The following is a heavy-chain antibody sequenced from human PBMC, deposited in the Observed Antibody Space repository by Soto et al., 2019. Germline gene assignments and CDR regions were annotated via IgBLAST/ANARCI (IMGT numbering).Heavy chain of an antibody. CDR3: ARDSSSWYIWFDP. V-gene: IGHV4-4*07. D-gene: IGHD6-13*01. CDR2: IYASGST. Sequence: PSETLSLTCTVSGGSISGYYWSWFRQPAGKGLEWIGRIYASGSTNYNPSLKSRVTMSVDTSKNQFALNLSSVTAADTAVYYCARDSSSWYIWFDPWGQGTLVNV. J-gene: IGHJ5*02. CDR1: GGSISGYY.